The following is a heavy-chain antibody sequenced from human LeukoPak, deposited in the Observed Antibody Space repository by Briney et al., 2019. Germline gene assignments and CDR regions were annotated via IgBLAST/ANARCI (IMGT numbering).Heavy chain of an antibody. CDR1: GYSISSGYY. J-gene: IGHJ6*03. V-gene: IGHV4-38-2*02. Sequence: SETLSLTCTVSGYSISSGYYWGWIRQPPGKGLEWIGSIYYSGSTYYNPSLTSRVTISVDTSKNQFSLKLSSVTAADTAVYYCARHKDYYYSYMDVWGKGTTVTISS. CDR2: IYYSGST. CDR3: ARHKDYYYSYMDV.